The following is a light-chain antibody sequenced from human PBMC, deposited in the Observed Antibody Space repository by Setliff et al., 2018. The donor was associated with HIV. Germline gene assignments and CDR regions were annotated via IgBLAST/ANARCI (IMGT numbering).Light chain of an antibody. CDR3: SSVTSSSTYV. CDR1: SSDVGGYNY. J-gene: IGLJ1*01. V-gene: IGLV2-14*01. CDR2: EVS. Sequence: QSALTQPASVSGSPGQSIAISCTGTSSDVGGYNYVSWYQQHPGKAPQLMIYEVSNRPSGVSNRFSGSKSGNTASLTISGLQAEDEADYYCSSVTSSSTYVFGSGTKVTVL.